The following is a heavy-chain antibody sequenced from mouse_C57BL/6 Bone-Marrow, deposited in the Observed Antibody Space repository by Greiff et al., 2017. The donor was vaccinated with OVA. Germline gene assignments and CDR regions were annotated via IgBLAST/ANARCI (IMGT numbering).Heavy chain of an antibody. CDR1: GYTFTSYW. CDR3: ALDCGAY. Sequence: VQLQQPGAELVKPGASVKMSCKASGYTFTSYWITWVKQRPGQGLEWVGAIYPGSGSPNYNEKLKSKATLTVDKSNRTAYMQLSSLTSEDSAVYYCALDCGAYWGQGTLVTVSA. J-gene: IGHJ3*01. V-gene: IGHV1-55*01. CDR2: IYPGSGSP.